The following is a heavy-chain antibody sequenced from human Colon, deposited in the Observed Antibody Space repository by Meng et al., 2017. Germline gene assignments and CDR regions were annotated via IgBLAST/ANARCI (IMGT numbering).Heavy chain of an antibody. V-gene: IGHV3-21*01. Sequence: GESLKISCAASGFTFSSYSMNWVRQAPGKGLEWVSSISSSSSYIYYADSVKGRFTISRDNAKNSLYLQMNSLRAEDTAVYYCASSIDYGDYGSYFDYWGQGTQVT. CDR1: GFTFSSYS. CDR2: ISSSSSYI. D-gene: IGHD4-17*01. CDR3: ASSIDYGDYGSYFDY. J-gene: IGHJ4*02.